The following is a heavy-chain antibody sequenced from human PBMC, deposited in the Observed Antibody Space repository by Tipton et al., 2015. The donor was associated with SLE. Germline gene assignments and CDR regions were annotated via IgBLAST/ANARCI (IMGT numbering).Heavy chain of an antibody. CDR3: ASSMVRGVWGGYYYYGMDV. CDR1: GFTFSSYS. Sequence: SLRLSCAASGFTFSSYSMNWVRQAPGKGLEWVSYISSSSSTIYYADSVKGRFTISRDNAKNSLYLQMNSLRAEDTAVYYCASSMVRGVWGGYYYYGMDVWGQGTTVTVSS. D-gene: IGHD3-10*01. V-gene: IGHV3-48*01. J-gene: IGHJ6*02. CDR2: ISSSSSTI.